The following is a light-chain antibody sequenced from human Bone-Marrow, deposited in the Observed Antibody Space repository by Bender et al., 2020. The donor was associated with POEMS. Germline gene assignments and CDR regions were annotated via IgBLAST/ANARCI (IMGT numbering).Light chain of an antibody. CDR2: GNN. V-gene: IGLV1-40*01. J-gene: IGLJ2*01. CDR3: QSYDSSLSGQVL. CDR1: TPNIVSFYY. Sequence: TTSPTPTTPNIVSFYYLHWYQQLPGTAPKLLIYGNNNRPSGVPDRFSGSKSGTSASLAITGLQAEDEDDYFCQSYDSSLSGQVLFGGGTRLTVL.